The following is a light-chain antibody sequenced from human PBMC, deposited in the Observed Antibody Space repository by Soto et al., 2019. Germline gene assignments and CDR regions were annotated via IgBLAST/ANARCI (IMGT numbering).Light chain of an antibody. CDR3: QQLNNFVN. J-gene: IGKJ3*01. CDR2: DAS. V-gene: IGKV1-9*01. CDR1: QTVSSY. Sequence: DIQLTQSPSFLSASVGDRVTITCRASQTVSSYLVWYQQKPGKAPKVLITDASTLRSGVPSRFSGSGFGTEFTLTIRGLQPEDIATYYCQQLNNFVNFGPGTKVNI.